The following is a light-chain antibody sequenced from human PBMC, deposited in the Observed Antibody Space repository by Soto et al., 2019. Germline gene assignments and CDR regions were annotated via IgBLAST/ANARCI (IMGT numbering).Light chain of an antibody. CDR1: QSLTSNF. J-gene: IGKJ1*01. CDR2: GAS. CDR3: QRYGTSPE. V-gene: IGKV3-20*01. Sequence: EIVLTQSPGTLSLSPGERATLSCRASQSLTSNFLAWYQQKPGQSPRLLIYGASSRAAGIPDRFTGSGSGTDFTLTISRLEPEEFAVYFCQRYGTSPEFGQGTKVEIK.